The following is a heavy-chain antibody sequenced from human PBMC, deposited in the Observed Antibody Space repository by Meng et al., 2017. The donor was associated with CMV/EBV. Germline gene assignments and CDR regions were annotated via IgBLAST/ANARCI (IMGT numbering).Heavy chain of an antibody. V-gene: IGHV1-69*05. CDR3: ARASTTTYYYYGMDV. J-gene: IGHJ6*02. Sequence: SVKVSCKASGGTFSSYAINWVRQAPGQGLEWMGGIIPIFGTANYVQKSQGRVTITTDESTSTAYMELSSLRSEDTAVYYCARASTTTYYYYGMDVWGQGTTVTVSS. CDR2: IIPIFGTA. CDR1: GGTFSSYA. D-gene: IGHD1-26*01.